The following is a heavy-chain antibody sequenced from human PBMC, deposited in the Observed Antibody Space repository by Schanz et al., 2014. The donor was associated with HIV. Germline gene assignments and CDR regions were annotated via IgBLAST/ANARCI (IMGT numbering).Heavy chain of an antibody. D-gene: IGHD3-16*01. Sequence: ESGGGVVQPGRSLRLSCVASGFTFDNYGMHWVRQAPGKGLEWVAVTSHDGIKKNFADSVRGRFTISRDNSKKMLFLQMNRLRAEDTAVYYCAIRTPMISFGAFDIWGRGTMVTVSS. J-gene: IGHJ3*02. CDR2: TSHDGIKK. CDR3: AIRTPMISFGAFDI. CDR1: GFTFDNYG. V-gene: IGHV3-33*05.